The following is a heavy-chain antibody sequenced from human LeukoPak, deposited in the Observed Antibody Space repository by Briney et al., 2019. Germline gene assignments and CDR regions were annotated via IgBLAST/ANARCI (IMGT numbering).Heavy chain of an antibody. D-gene: IGHD3-9*01. CDR3: ARDGRKTGCDY. V-gene: IGHV4-39*07. Sequence: PSETLSLTCTVSGGSISSSSYYWGWIRQPPGKGLEWIGSIYYSGSTYYNPSLKSRVTISVDTSKNQFSLKLSSVTAADTAVYYCARDGRKTGCDYWGQGTLVTVSS. CDR1: GGSISSSSYY. CDR2: IYYSGST. J-gene: IGHJ4*02.